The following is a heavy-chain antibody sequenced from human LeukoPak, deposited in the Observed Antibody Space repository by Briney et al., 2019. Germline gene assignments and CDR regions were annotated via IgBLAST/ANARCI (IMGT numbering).Heavy chain of an antibody. Sequence: ASVKVSCKASGYTFTGYYMHWVRQAPGQGLEWMGRINPNSGGTNYAQKFQGRVTMTRDTSISTAYMELSRLRSDDTAVYYCARGGSGYETVCPYWGQGTLVTVSS. D-gene: IGHD5-12*01. V-gene: IGHV1-2*06. CDR2: INPNSGGT. J-gene: IGHJ4*02. CDR1: GYTFTGYY. CDR3: ARGGSGYETVCPY.